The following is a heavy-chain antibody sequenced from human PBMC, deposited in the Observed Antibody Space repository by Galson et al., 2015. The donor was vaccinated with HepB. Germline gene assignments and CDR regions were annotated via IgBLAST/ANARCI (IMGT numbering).Heavy chain of an antibody. CDR2: ISYDGSNK. J-gene: IGHJ4*02. CDR3: ARDQDPWVVPAAIPDY. Sequence: SLRLSCAASGFTFSSYAMHWVRQAPGKGLEWVAVISYDGSNKYYADSVKGRFTISRDNSKNTLYLQMNSLRAEDTTVYYCARDQDPWVVPAAIPDYWGQGTLVTVSS. V-gene: IGHV3-30-3*01. D-gene: IGHD2-2*02. CDR1: GFTFSSYA.